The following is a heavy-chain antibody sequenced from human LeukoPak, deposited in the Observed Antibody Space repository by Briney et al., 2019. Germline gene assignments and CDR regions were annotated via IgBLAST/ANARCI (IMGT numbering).Heavy chain of an antibody. D-gene: IGHD3-22*01. Sequence: SETLSLTCTVSGGSISSGGYYWSWIRQHPGEGLGWIGYINYSGTTDYNPSLKSRATISVDTSKNQFSLKLYSVTAADTAVYYCARYDGSVKGGWFDPAGQGTLVTVSS. CDR2: INYSGTT. CDR3: ARYDGSVKGGWFDP. V-gene: IGHV4-31*03. J-gene: IGHJ5*02. CDR1: GGSISSGGYY.